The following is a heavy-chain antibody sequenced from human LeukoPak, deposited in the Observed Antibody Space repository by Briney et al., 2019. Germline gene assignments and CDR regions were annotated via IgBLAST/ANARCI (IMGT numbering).Heavy chain of an antibody. J-gene: IGHJ4*02. CDR2: INHSGST. V-gene: IGHV4-34*01. Sequence: SETLSLTCAVYGGSFSGYYWSRIRQPPGKGLEWIGEINHSGSTNYNPSLKSRVTISVDTSKNQFSLKLSSVTAADTAVYYCARGLITFGGVIVNRGLYFDYWGQGTLATVSS. CDR3: ARGLITFGGVIVNRGLYFDY. CDR1: GGSFSGYY. D-gene: IGHD3-16*02.